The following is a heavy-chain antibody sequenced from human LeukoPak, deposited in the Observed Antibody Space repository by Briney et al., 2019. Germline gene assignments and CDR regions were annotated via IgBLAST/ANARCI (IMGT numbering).Heavy chain of an antibody. J-gene: IGHJ4*02. CDR2: ISGGGDIT. CDR1: GFTFSSYA. V-gene: IGHV3-23*01. CDR3: AKDVMVEDS. Sequence: PGGSLRLSCAASGFTFSSYAMTWVRQAPGKGLEWVSAISGGGDITSYADSVKGRFTISRDNSKNTLYLQMKSLRAEDTAVYYCAKDVMVEDSWGQGTLVTVSS. D-gene: IGHD2/OR15-2a*01.